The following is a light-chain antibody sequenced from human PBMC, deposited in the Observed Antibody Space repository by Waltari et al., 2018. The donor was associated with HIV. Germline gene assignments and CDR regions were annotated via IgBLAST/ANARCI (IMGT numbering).Light chain of an antibody. J-gene: IGKJ2*01. V-gene: IGKV2-28*01. CDR1: QSLLHSNGYTY. CDR2: LGS. CDR3: MQSTLSPYT. Sequence: DIVMTQSPLSLPVTPGEPASISCRSSQSLLHSNGYTYLDWYLQRPGQSPHLLIYLGSNRASGVPDRFSGSGSGTDFTLKISSVEAEDVGIYYFMQSTLSPYTFGQGTKLEIK.